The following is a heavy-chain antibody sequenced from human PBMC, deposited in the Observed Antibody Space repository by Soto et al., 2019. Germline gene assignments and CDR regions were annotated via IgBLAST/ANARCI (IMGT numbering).Heavy chain of an antibody. V-gene: IGHV4-31*03. D-gene: IGHD2-2*01. CDR2: IYSSGST. J-gene: IGHJ6*02. CDR1: GGSISSGGYY. Sequence: QVQLQESGPGLVKPSQTLSLTCTVSGGSISSGGYYWSWIRQHPGKGLEWIGYIYSSGSTYYNPSLKSRVTISVDTSKNKFSLKLSSVTAADTAVYYCASDRPVPAAMWGGSYYGLDVCGQGTTVTVAS. CDR3: ASDRPVPAAMWGGSYYGLDV.